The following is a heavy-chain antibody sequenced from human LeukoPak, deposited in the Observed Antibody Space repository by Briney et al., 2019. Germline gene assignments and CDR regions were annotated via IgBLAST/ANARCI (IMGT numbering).Heavy chain of an antibody. V-gene: IGHV3-9*01. CDR2: IDWNSGSV. Sequence: GGSLRLSCAASGFIFDDYAMHWVRQAPGKGLEWVSGIDWNSGSVGYADSVKGRFTISRDNVKNSLSLQMNGLRAEDTALYYCAKDCKSRDLDSLDIWGQGTMVTVSS. CDR1: GFIFDDYA. CDR3: AKDCKSRDLDSLDI. D-gene: IGHD2/OR15-2a*01. J-gene: IGHJ3*02.